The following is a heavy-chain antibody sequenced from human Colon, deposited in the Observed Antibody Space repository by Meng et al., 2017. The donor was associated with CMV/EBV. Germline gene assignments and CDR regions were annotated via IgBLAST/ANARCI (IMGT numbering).Heavy chain of an antibody. D-gene: IGHD6-19*01. Sequence: GGSLRLSCAASGFTFSSYEMNWVRQAPGKGLEWVSYISSSGSTIYYADSVKGRCTVSRDHSKNTLFLQINSLRGEDTAVYYCARDGLADTAFTYYYYSGMDVWGLGTTVTVSS. CDR2: ISSSGSTI. V-gene: IGHV3-48*03. J-gene: IGHJ6*02. CDR3: ARDGLADTAFTYYYYSGMDV. CDR1: GFTFSSYE.